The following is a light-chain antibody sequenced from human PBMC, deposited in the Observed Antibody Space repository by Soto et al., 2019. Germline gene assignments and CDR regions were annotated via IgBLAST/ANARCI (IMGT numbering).Light chain of an antibody. CDR3: QAWDSNIAV. CDR2: RDT. V-gene: IGLV3-1*01. J-gene: IGLJ3*02. Sequence: SYELTQPPSVSVSPGQTAIITCSGNKLGNRYASWYQQKPGQPPVLVIYRDTKRPSGIPERFSGANSGNTATLTISGTQAMEEADYYCQAWDSNIAVFGGGTKVTVL. CDR1: KLGNRY.